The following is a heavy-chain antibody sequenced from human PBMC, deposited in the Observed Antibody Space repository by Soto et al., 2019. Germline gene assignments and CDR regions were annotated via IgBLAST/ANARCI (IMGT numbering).Heavy chain of an antibody. Sequence: EVQVVESRGGLVQPGGSLRLSCAASGFTVSSNHMSWVRQAPGKGLEWVSVFYSGGSTYYADSVKGRFTISRDNSKNTLFLQMNRLRAEDTAVYYCARDLGILAFDIWGQGTMVTVSS. V-gene: IGHV3-66*01. CDR3: ARDLGILAFDI. CDR2: FYSGGST. J-gene: IGHJ3*02. D-gene: IGHD7-27*01. CDR1: GFTVSSNH.